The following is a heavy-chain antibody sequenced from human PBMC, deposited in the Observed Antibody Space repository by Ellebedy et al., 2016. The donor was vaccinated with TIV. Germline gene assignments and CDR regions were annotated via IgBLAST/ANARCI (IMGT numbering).Heavy chain of an antibody. CDR2: ISAYNGNT. V-gene: IGHV1-18*01. CDR3: AREGVVVTALLVHYYYYGMDV. Sequence: ASVKVSXKASSYTFPSYGISWVRQAPGQGLEWLGWISAYNGNTNYAQKLQARVTMTTDTSTSTAYMELRSLRSDDTAVYYCAREGVVVTALLVHYYYYGMDVWGQGTTVTVSS. J-gene: IGHJ6*02. D-gene: IGHD2-21*02. CDR1: SYTFPSYG.